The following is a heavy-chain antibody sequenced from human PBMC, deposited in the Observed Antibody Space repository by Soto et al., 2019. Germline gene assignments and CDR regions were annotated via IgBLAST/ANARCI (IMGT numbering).Heavy chain of an antibody. CDR1: GGTFSSYT. V-gene: IGHV1-69*02. J-gene: IGHJ6*02. Sequence: QVQLVQSGAEVKKPGSSVKVSCKASGGTFSSYTISWVRQAPGQGLEWMGRIIPILGIANYAQKFQGRVTTTADKSTSTADMELSSLRSEDTAVYYCARVGGDSYYYYYGMDVWGQGTTVTVSS. CDR2: IIPILGIA. D-gene: IGHD4-17*01. CDR3: ARVGGDSYYYYYGMDV.